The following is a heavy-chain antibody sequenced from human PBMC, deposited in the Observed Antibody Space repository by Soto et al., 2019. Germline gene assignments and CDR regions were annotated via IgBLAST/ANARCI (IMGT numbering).Heavy chain of an antibody. CDR1: GGTFSSYA. CDR2: ISPIFGTA. J-gene: IGHJ4*02. CDR3: ARNAGRSYYFAY. Sequence: QVQLVQSGAEVKKPGSSVKVSCKDSGGTFSSYAIRWVRQAPGQGLEWMGGISPIFGTANYAQKFQGRVTITADESTSTAYMELSSLRSEDTAVYYCARNAGRSYYFAYWGQGTLVPVSS. V-gene: IGHV1-69*01.